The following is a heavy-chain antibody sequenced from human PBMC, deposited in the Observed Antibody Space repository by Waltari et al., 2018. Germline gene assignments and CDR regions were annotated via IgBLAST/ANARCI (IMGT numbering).Heavy chain of an antibody. J-gene: IGHJ4*02. CDR3: ARGRYTAFDY. Sequence: QVQLQQSGPRLVKPSQTLSLTCAVSGASFSNTNLAWNWIRQSPSRGLEWLGRAYYRSKWSNDYAVSVKSRIAINPDTSKNEFSLQLNSVTPEDTAVYYCARGRYTAFDYWGQGILVTVSS. D-gene: IGHD1-20*01. CDR1: GASFSNTNLA. V-gene: IGHV6-1*01. CDR2: AYYRSKWSN.